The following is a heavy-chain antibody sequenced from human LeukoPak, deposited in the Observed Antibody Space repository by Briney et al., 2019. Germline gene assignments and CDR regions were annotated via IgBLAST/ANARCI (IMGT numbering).Heavy chain of an antibody. CDR3: AGAVGVTIFGVVIPTTNWFDP. V-gene: IGHV4-59*11. Sequence: PSETLSLTCTVSGGSISSHYWSWIRQPPGKGLEWIGYIYYSGSTNYNPSLKSRVTISVDTSKNQFSLKLSSVTAADTAVYYCAGAVGVTIFGVVIPTTNWFDPWGQGTLVTVSS. CDR2: IYYSGST. CDR1: GGSISSHY. J-gene: IGHJ5*02. D-gene: IGHD3-3*01.